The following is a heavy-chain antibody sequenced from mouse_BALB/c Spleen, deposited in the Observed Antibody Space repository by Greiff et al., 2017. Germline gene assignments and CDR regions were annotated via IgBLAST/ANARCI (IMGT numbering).Heavy chain of an antibody. CDR2: INPYNGDT. CDR3: GRGAYYGSRIYAMDY. Sequence: VQLQQSGPELVKPGASVKISCKASGYSFTGYFMNWVKRSHGKSLEWIGRINPYNGDTFYNQKFKGKATLTVDKSSSTAHMELLSLTSEDSAVYYCGRGAYYGSRIYAMDYWGQGTSVTVSS. CDR1: GYSFTGYF. V-gene: IGHV1-37*01. J-gene: IGHJ4*01. D-gene: IGHD1-1*01.